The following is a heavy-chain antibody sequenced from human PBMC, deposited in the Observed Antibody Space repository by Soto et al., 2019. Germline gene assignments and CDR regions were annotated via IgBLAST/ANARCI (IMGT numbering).Heavy chain of an antibody. V-gene: IGHV4-59*01. CDR1: GGSISSYY. CDR2: IYYSGST. CDR3: ASMIAAAGGNYYYYGMDV. J-gene: IGHJ6*02. D-gene: IGHD6-13*01. Sequence: QQQQGPGLVKPSETLSLTCTVSGGSISSYYWSWIRQPPGKGLEWIGYIYYSGSTNYNPSLKSRVTISVDTSKNQFSLKLSSVTAADTAVYYCASMIAAAGGNYYYYGMDVWGQGTTVTVSS.